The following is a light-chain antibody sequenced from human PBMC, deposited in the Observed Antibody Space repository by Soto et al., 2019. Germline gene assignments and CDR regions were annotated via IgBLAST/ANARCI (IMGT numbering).Light chain of an antibody. V-gene: IGKV3-20*01. CDR2: STS. J-gene: IGKJ1*01. CDR3: QQYCNSPWT. Sequence: EIVLTQSPGTLSLSPGERGTLSCRASQRFGSSNLAWYQQKSGQAPRLLIYSTSSRATGIPDRFSGSGSGTDFTLTISRLEPEDFAVYYCQQYCNSPWTFGQGTKVEIK. CDR1: QRFGSSN.